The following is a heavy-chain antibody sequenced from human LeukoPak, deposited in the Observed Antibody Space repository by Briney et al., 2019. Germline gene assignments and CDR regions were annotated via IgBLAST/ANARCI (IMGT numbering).Heavy chain of an antibody. Sequence: GGSLRLSCAASGFTFISYTLNWVRQAPGKGLEWVSAISGSGGSTYYADSVKGWFTISRDNSKNTLYLQMNSLRAEDTAVYYCAKPSGSYPGSVDYWGQGTLVTVSS. CDR1: GFTFISYT. J-gene: IGHJ4*02. V-gene: IGHV3-23*01. CDR3: AKPSGSYPGSVDY. CDR2: ISGSGGST. D-gene: IGHD1-26*01.